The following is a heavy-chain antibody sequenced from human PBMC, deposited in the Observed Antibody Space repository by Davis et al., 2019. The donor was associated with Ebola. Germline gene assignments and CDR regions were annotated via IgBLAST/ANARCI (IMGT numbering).Heavy chain of an antibody. CDR1: GFTVSSNY. V-gene: IGHV3-53*01. CDR3: ARDVQPHYDFWSGPNYGMDV. D-gene: IGHD3-3*01. CDR2: IYSGGST. Sequence: GESLKISCAASGFTVSSNYMSWVRQAPGKGLEWVSVIYSGGSTYYADSVKGRFTISRDNSKNTLYLQMNSLRAEDTAVYYCARDVQPHYDFWSGPNYGMDVWGQGTTVTVSS. J-gene: IGHJ6*02.